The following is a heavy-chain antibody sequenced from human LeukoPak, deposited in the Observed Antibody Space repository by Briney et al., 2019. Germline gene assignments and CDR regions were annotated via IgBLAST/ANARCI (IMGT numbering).Heavy chain of an antibody. D-gene: IGHD1-1*01. CDR2: IKSKTDGGTT. V-gene: IGHV3-15*01. J-gene: IGHJ5*02. CDR3: TTFRRINPSELRFDP. Sequence: GGSLRLSCAASGFTFSNAWMSWVRQAPGKGLEWVGRIKSKTDGGTTDYAAPVKGRFTISRDDSKNTLYLRMNSLKTEDTAVYYCTTFRRINPSELRFDPWGQGTPVTVSS. CDR1: GFTFSNAW.